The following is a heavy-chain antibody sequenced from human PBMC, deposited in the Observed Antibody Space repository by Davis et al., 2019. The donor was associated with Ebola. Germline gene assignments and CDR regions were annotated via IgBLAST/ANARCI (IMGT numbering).Heavy chain of an antibody. D-gene: IGHD6-13*01. CDR3: AKNRGSSWPEYFQH. CDR2: ISGSGGST. J-gene: IGHJ1*01. Sequence: GESLKISCAASGFTVSSNYMSWVRQAPGKGLEWVSAISGSGGSTYYADSVKGRFTISRDNSKNTLYLQMNSLRAEDTAVYYCAKNRGSSWPEYFQHWGQGTLVTVSS. V-gene: IGHV3-23*01. CDR1: GFTVSSNY.